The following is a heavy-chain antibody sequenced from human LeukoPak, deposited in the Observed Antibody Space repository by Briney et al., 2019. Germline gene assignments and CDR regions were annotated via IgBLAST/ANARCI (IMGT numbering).Heavy chain of an antibody. D-gene: IGHD2-15*01. CDR3: TRNSGGYCSGGSCAYYYYYIDV. CDR1: GFTFSSYR. CDR2: IKSDGSST. V-gene: IGHV3-74*01. J-gene: IGHJ6*03. Sequence: GGSLRLSCAASGFTFSSYRMHWVRQAPGKGLVWVSRIKSDGSSTSYADSVKGRFTISRDNAKNTLYLQMNSLRAEDTAVYYCTRNSGGYCSGGSCAYYYYYIDVWGKGTTVTVSS.